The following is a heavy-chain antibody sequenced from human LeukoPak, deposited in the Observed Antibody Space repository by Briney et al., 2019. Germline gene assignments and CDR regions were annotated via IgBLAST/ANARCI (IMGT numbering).Heavy chain of an antibody. J-gene: IGHJ4*02. V-gene: IGHV4-39*07. CDR3: ARERDYGHYFDY. CDR1: DGSVSSSSYY. CDR2: VYYRGNT. Sequence: PSETLSLTCTVSDGSVSSSSYYWVWIRRPPGKGLEGIAFVYYRGNTYYNPSLKLRFTISVVTSKNPFSLKVSSVTVAVTAGCYCARERDYGHYFDYWGQGFLVTVSS. D-gene: IGHD4-17*01.